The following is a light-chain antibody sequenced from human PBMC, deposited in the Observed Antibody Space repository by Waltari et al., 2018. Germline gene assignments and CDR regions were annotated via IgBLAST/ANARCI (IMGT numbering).Light chain of an antibody. J-gene: IGLJ3*02. Sequence: QSALTQPPSASGSPGPSVTIPCSGTNTGGAVYVYVSWYQQHPGKAPKLMIYEVTRRPSGVPDRFSGSKSGNTASLTVAGLLADDEADYYGSSSAGTNNKHVVFGGGTKLTVL. CDR2: EVT. CDR1: NTGGAVYVY. CDR3: SSSAGTNNKHVV. V-gene: IGLV2-8*01.